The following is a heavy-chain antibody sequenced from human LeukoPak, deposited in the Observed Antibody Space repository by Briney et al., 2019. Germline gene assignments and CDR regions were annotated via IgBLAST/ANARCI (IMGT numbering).Heavy chain of an antibody. V-gene: IGHV4-34*01. CDR3: ARGKWLRLFDY. D-gene: IGHD5-12*01. J-gene: IGHJ4*02. CDR1: GGSFSGYY. CDR2: INHSGST. Sequence: SETLSLTCAVYGGSFSGYYWSWIRQPPGKGLERIGEINHSGSTNYNPSLKSRVTISVDTSKNQFSLKLSSVTAADTAVYYCARGKWLRLFDYWGQGTLVTVSS.